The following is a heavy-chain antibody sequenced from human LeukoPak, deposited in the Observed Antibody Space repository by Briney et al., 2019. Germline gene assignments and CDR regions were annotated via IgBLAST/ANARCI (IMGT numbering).Heavy chain of an antibody. D-gene: IGHD2-15*01. Sequence: PGGSLRLSCAASGFTFSSYSMNWVRQAPGKGLQWVSSISSSSSYIYYADSVKGRFTMSRDNAKNSLYLQMNSLRAEDTAVYYCARDRASYCTGGSCYSTGDYWGQGTLVTVSS. CDR2: ISSSSSYI. J-gene: IGHJ4*02. CDR1: GFTFSSYS. V-gene: IGHV3-21*01. CDR3: ARDRASYCTGGSCYSTGDY.